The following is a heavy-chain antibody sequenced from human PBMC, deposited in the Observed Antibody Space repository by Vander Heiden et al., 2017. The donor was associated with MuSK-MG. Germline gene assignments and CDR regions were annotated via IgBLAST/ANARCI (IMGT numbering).Heavy chain of an antibody. CDR1: GFTFSGYG. CDR2: IWYDGSNK. D-gene: IGHD6-13*01. J-gene: IGHJ1*01. V-gene: IGHV3-33*01. Sequence: QVQLVESGGGVVQPGRSLRRSCAASGFTFSGYGMHWVRQAPGKGLEWVAVIWYDGSNKYYADSVKGRFTISRDNSKNTLYLQMNSLRAEDTAVYYCARGHSSWYSAEYFQHWGQGTLVTVSS. CDR3: ARGHSSWYSAEYFQH.